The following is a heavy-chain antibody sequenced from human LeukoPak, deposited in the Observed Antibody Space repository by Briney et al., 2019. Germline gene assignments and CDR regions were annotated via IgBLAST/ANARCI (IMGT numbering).Heavy chain of an antibody. CDR2: IYYSGST. J-gene: IGHJ6*02. V-gene: IGHV4-59*08. Sequence: SETLSLTCTASGGSISSYYWSWIRQPPGKGLEWIGYIYYSGSTNYNPSLKSRVTISVDTSKNQFSLKLSSVTAADTAVYYCARHDYGSGSYYDYYGMDVWGQGTTVTVSS. CDR3: ARHDYGSGSYYDYYGMDV. D-gene: IGHD3-10*01. CDR1: GGSISSYY.